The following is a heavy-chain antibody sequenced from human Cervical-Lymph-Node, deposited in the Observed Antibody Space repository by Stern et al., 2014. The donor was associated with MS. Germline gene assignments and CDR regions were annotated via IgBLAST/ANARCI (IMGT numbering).Heavy chain of an antibody. Sequence: QMQLVQSGAEVKKPGSSVKVSCKASGGTFSTYGISWVRHAPGQGLEWMGGISPIFGTANSAQKFQGRVTITADESTNTAYMELSSLRSEDTAVYYCAREFNYDSSGYYFYYWGQGTLVTVSS. D-gene: IGHD3-22*01. CDR1: GGTFSTYG. J-gene: IGHJ4*02. V-gene: IGHV1-69*01. CDR2: ISPIFGTA. CDR3: AREFNYDSSGYYFYY.